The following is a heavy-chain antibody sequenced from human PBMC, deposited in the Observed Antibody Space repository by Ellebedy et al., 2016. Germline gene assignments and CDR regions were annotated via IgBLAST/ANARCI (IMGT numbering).Heavy chain of an antibody. Sequence: GGSLRLSWAPSGFTFSSYGMPWVRQAPGKGLEWVSLIYSGGSTFYADSVKGRFTISRDNSKNTLYLQMNSLRAEDTALYYCASRTRGDYPYFDYWGQGTLVTVSS. V-gene: IGHV3-53*01. D-gene: IGHD4-17*01. CDR3: ASRTRGDYPYFDY. J-gene: IGHJ4*02. CDR2: IYSGGST. CDR1: GFTFSSYG.